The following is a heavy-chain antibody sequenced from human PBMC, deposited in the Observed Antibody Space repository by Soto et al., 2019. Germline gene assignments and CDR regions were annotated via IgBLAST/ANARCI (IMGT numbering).Heavy chain of an antibody. Sequence: DVQLVESGGGVVQPGRSLRLSCTGSGFSFADFAINWFRQAPGKGLEWVGFIRSKSYNEATQYAASVKGTFIISRDDSKSIAYLQLYSQKIEDTGIYFCTRDSPYCGGDCYPYNWFDPWGQGTLVTVSS. CDR3: TRDSPYCGGDCYPYNWFDP. CDR2: IRSKSYNEAT. J-gene: IGHJ5*02. CDR1: GFSFADFA. D-gene: IGHD2-21*01. V-gene: IGHV3-49*03.